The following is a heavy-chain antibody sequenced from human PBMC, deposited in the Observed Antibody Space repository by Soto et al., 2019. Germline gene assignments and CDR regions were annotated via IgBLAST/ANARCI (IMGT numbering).Heavy chain of an antibody. V-gene: IGHV3-23*01. J-gene: IGHJ6*02. CDR3: AKDLQRWTFDYYYGMDV. Sequence: PGGSLRLSCAASGLTFSSYAMSWVRQAPGKGLEWVSAISGSGGSTYYADSVKGRFTISRDNSKNTLYLQMNSLRAEDTAVYYCAKDLQRWTFDYYYGMDVWGQGTTVTVSS. CDR1: GLTFSSYA. CDR2: ISGSGGST. D-gene: IGHD1-1*01.